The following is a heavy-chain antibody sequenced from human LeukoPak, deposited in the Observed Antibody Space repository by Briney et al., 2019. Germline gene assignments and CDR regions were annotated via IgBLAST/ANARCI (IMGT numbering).Heavy chain of an antibody. D-gene: IGHD4-17*01. J-gene: IGHJ4*02. CDR3: ARGRSPYGDYFLFDY. CDR2: ISAYNGNT. CDR1: GYTFTSYG. Sequence: ASVNVSCTASGYTFTSYGISWVRQAPGQGLEWMGWISAYNGNTNYAQKLQGRVTMTTDTSTSTAYMELRSLRSDDTAVYYCARGRSPYGDYFLFDYWGQGTLVTVSS. V-gene: IGHV1-18*01.